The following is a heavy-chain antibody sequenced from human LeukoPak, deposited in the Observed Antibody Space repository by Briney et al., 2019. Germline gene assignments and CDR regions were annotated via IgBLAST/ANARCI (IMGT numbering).Heavy chain of an antibody. CDR1: GGSISSSSYY. CDR2: IYYSGST. Sequence: SETLSLTCTVSGGSISSSSYYWGWIRQPPGKGLEWIGSIYYSGSTYYNPSLKSRVTISVDTSKNQFSLKLSSVTAADTAVYYCARSVRRLYGSGRSNWFDPWGQGTLVTVSP. D-gene: IGHD3-10*01. J-gene: IGHJ5*02. V-gene: IGHV4-39*07. CDR3: ARSVRRLYGSGRSNWFDP.